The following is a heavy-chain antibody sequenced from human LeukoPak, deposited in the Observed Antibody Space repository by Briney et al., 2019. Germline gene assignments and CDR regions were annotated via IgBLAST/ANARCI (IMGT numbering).Heavy chain of an antibody. CDR1: GGTFSSYA. D-gene: IGHD3-10*01. Sequence: SVKVSCKASGGTFSSYAISWVRQAPGQGLEWMGGIIPIFGTANYAQKLQGRVTMTTDTSTSTAYMEPRSLRSDDTAVYYCASLYYGSGSHDYWGQGTLVTVSS. CDR3: ASLYYGSGSHDY. V-gene: IGHV1-69*05. CDR2: IIPIFGTA. J-gene: IGHJ4*02.